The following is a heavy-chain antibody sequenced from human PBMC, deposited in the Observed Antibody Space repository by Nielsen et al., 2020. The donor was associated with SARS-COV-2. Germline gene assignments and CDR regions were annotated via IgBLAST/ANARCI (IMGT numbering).Heavy chain of an antibody. CDR3: AKDWTAIVVVPSGGVDY. V-gene: IGHV3-30*18. D-gene: IGHD2-15*01. CDR1: GFTFSTYG. J-gene: IGHJ4*02. CDR2: ISYDGSNK. Sequence: GGSLRLSCAASGFTFSTYGMHWVRQAPGTGLEWVAAISYDGSNKYYVDSVKGRFTISRDNSKNTLYLQMSSLREEDTAVYYCAKDWTAIVVVPSGGVDYWGQGTTVTVSS.